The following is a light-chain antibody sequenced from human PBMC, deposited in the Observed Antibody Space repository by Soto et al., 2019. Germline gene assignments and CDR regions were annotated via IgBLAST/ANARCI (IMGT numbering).Light chain of an antibody. Sequence: EIVMTQSPATLSVSPGERATLSCRASQSVNSNLAWYQQKPGQPPRLLIYGASSRATGIPDRFSGSGSGTDFTLTISSLQSEDFAVYYCQQYSNWPPITFGQGTRLEIK. CDR3: QQYSNWPPIT. J-gene: IGKJ5*01. CDR1: QSVNSN. CDR2: GAS. V-gene: IGKV3D-15*01.